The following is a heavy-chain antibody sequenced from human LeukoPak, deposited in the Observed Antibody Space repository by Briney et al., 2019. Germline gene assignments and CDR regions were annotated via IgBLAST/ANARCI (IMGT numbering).Heavy chain of an antibody. D-gene: IGHD3-22*01. CDR3: ARGGRYYDSSGYEYNWFDP. CDR2: IYTSGST. Sequence: NPSETLSLTCTDSGGSISSYYWSWIRQPAGKGLEWIGRIYTSGSTNYNPSLKSRVTMSVDTSKNQFSLKLSSVTAADTAVYYCARGGRYYDSSGYEYNWFDPWGQGTLVTVSS. CDR1: GGSISSYY. V-gene: IGHV4-4*07. J-gene: IGHJ5*02.